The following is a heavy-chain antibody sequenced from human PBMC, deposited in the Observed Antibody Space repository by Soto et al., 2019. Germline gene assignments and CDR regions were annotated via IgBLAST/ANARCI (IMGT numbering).Heavy chain of an antibody. CDR3: AKDRSRFLEWSPLFDY. J-gene: IGHJ4*02. Sequence: GGSLRLSCAASGFTFSSYAMIWVRQAPGKGLEWVSAISGSGGSTYYADSVKGRFTISRDNSKNTLYLQMNSLRAEDTAVYYCAKDRSRFLEWSPLFDYWGQGTLVTVSS. CDR2: ISGSGGST. V-gene: IGHV3-23*01. D-gene: IGHD3-3*01. CDR1: GFTFSSYA.